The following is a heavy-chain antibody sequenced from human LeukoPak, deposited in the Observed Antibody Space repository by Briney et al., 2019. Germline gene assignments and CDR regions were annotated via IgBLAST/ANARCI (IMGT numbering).Heavy chain of an antibody. J-gene: IGHJ4*02. D-gene: IGHD3-22*01. V-gene: IGHV3-7*01. CDR1: GVTFSGNW. CDR2: IKQDGSDK. CDR3: ARDKGSGYYN. Sequence: GGSLRLSCAASGVTFSGNWMSWVRQPPGKGLEWVANIKQDGSDKYYVDSVKGGFTISRDNAKNSLYLQMNSLRAEDTAVYYCARDKGSGYYNWGQGTLVTVSS.